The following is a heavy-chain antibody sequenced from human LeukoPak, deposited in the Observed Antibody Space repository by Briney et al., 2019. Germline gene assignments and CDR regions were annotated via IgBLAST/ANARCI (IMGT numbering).Heavy chain of an antibody. CDR1: GGSISSSGDY. Sequence: PSVTLSLTCTVSGGSISSSGDYWPWIRQPPGKGLEWIGSTYRGGSIHYNPSLQSRATISVDMSKNQFSLKLTSVTAADTAVYYCARHVTISGLYDASDIWGQGTMVTVSP. CDR3: ARHVTISGLYDASDI. CDR2: TYRGGSI. V-gene: IGHV4-39*01. J-gene: IGHJ3*02. D-gene: IGHD5-24*01.